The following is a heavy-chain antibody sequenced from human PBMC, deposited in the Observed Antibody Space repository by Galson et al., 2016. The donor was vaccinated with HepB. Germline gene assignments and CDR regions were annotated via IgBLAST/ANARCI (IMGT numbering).Heavy chain of an antibody. CDR2: ISAHNGDT. D-gene: IGHD2-2*01. V-gene: IGHV1-18*04. Sequence: SVKVSCKASGYTFTTNGISWVRQAPGQGLEWMGWISAHNGDTNSPQRLQGRVTLTTDTSTRTAYMELRSLKSDDTAVYYCARERDRSTDYGGQGTLVTVSS. CDR1: GYTFTTNG. CDR3: ARERDRSTDY. J-gene: IGHJ4*02.